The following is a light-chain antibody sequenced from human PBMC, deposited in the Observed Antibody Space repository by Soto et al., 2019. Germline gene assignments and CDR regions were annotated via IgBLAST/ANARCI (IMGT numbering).Light chain of an antibody. CDR2: ETS. J-gene: IGLJ3*02. CDR3: CLYAGSSSWV. V-gene: IGLV2-23*01. Sequence: QSALTQPASVSGSPGQSFTISCTGSSSDVGSYDLVSWYQHHPGKAPKLVIFETSKRPSGVSHRFSGSKSGNTASLTISGLQTEDEADYYCCLYAGSSSWVFGGGTKLTVL. CDR1: SSDVGSYDL.